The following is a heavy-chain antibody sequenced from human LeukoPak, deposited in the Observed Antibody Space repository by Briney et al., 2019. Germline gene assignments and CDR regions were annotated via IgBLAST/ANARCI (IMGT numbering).Heavy chain of an antibody. CDR2: IYHSGST. D-gene: IGHD1-26*01. CDR1: GGSISSGGYS. Sequence: SETLSLTCAVSGGSISSGGYSWSWIRQPPGKGLEWIGYIYHSGSTYYNPSLESRVTISVDRSKNQFSLKLSSVTAADTAVYYCAREVGATPNPYFDYWGQGTLVTVSS. V-gene: IGHV4-30-2*01. J-gene: IGHJ4*02. CDR3: AREVGATPNPYFDY.